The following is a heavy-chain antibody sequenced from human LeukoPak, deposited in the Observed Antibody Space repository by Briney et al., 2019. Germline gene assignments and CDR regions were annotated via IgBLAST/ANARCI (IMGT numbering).Heavy chain of an antibody. CDR2: IYYSGST. J-gene: IGHJ4*02. Sequence: SETLSLTCTVSGGSFSSYYWSWIRQPPGKGLEWIGYIYYSGSTNYNPSLKSRVTISVDTSKNQFSLKLSSVTAADTAVYYCARVSRDGYNGSFDYWGQGTLVTVSS. CDR3: ARVSRDGYNGSFDY. D-gene: IGHD5-24*01. CDR1: GGSFSSYY. V-gene: IGHV4-59*01.